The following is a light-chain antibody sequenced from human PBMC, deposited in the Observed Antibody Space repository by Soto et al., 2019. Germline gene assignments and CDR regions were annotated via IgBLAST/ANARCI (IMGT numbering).Light chain of an antibody. J-gene: IGKJ5*01. Sequence: ESVLTQSPPTVALCQGERVTLSCRASESVSGSFAWYQHKPGQAPRLLIYDGSNRATGIPARFSGSGSGTAFSLTISSLEPEDFAVYYCHFRANWPPGFTFGQGTRLEIK. V-gene: IGKV3-11*01. CDR2: DGS. CDR3: HFRANWPPGFT. CDR1: ESVSGS.